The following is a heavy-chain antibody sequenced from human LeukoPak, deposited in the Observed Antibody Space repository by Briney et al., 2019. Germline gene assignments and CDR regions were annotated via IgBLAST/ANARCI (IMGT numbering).Heavy chain of an antibody. CDR1: GFTFSSYA. CDR3: AKSTVTTDYYYGMDV. CDR2: ISGSGGHT. V-gene: IGHV3-23*01. D-gene: IGHD4-17*01. Sequence: GGSLRLSCAASGFTFSSYAMSWVRQAPGKGLEWVSAISGSGGHTYYTDSVKGRFTISRDNSKNTLYLQMNSLRAEDTAVYYCAKSTVTTDYYYGMDVWGQGTTVTVSS. J-gene: IGHJ6*02.